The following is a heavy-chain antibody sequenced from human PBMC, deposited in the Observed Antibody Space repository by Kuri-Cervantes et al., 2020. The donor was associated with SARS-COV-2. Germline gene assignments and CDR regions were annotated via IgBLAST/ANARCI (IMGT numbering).Heavy chain of an antibody. D-gene: IGHD5-18*01. CDR1: GGSISSSSYY. V-gene: IGHV4-39*01. Sequence: SETLSLTCTVSGGSISSSSYYWGWIRQPPGKGLEWIGSIYYSGSTYYNPSLKSRVTISVDTSKDQFSLKLSSVTAADTAVYYCARRGYSYGSLGYWDQGTLVTVSS. J-gene: IGHJ4*02. CDR2: IYYSGST. CDR3: ARRGYSYGSLGY.